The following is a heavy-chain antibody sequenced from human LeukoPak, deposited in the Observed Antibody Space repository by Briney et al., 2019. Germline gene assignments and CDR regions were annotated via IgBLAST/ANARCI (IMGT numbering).Heavy chain of an antibody. CDR2: IYYSGST. CDR3: ARGFKVGLDSGGPHWFDP. CDR1: GGPLSVYF. Sequence: AETLSHPCAVYGGPLSVYFWRWIRHPPGKGLEGIGNIYYSGSTNYNPSLKSRVTISVDTSKNQFSLKLSSVTAADTAVYYCARGFKVGLDSGGPHWFDPWGQGTLVTVSS. J-gene: IGHJ5*02. D-gene: IGHD1-26*01. V-gene: IGHV4-59*13.